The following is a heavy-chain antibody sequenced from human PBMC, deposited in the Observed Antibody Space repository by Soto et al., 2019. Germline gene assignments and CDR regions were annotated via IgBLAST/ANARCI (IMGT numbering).Heavy chain of an antibody. J-gene: IGHJ4*02. Sequence: GGSLRLSCAASGFTFSSYSMNWVRQAPGKGLEWVSSISSSSSYIYYADSVKGRFTISRDNAKNSLYLQMNSLRAEDTAVYYCARDLIAVAGILGWGQGTLVTVSS. CDR3: ARDLIAVAGILG. CDR2: ISSSSSYI. V-gene: IGHV3-21*01. D-gene: IGHD6-19*01. CDR1: GFTFSSYS.